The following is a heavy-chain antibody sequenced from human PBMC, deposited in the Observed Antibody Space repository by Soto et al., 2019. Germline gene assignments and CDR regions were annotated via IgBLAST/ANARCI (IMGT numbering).Heavy chain of an antibody. J-gene: IGHJ6*02. CDR1: GGTFSSYA. CDR2: IIPIFGTA. CDR3: ACTVSNNYYSGMDV. Sequence: QVQLVQSGAEVKKPGSSVKVSCKASGGTFSSYAISWVRQAPGQGLEWMGGIIPIFGTADYAQKFQGRVTITADESTSTTDMELSSLRSEDTAVYYCACTVSNNYYSGMDVWGQGTTVTVSS. V-gene: IGHV1-69*12. D-gene: IGHD2-8*01.